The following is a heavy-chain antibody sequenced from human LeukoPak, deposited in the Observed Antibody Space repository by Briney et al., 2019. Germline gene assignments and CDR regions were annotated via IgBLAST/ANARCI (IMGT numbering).Heavy chain of an antibody. Sequence: SETLSLTCAVYGGPFSGYYWSWIRQPPGKGLEWIGEINHSGSTNYNPSLKSRVTISVDTSKNQFSLKLSSVTAADTAVYYCARSVVVSFSYYYYGMDVWGKGTTVTVSS. D-gene: IGHD2-2*01. CDR2: INHSGST. J-gene: IGHJ6*04. CDR3: ARSVVVSFSYYYYGMDV. V-gene: IGHV4-34*01. CDR1: GGPFSGYY.